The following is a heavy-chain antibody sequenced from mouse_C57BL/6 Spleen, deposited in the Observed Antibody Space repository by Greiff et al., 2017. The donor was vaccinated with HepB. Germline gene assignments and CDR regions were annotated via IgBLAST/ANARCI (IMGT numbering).Heavy chain of an antibody. CDR1: GYTFTSYW. CDR3: TRLKGDLAWFAY. Sequence: VQLQQSGTVLARPGASVKMSCKTSGYTFTSYWMHWVKQRPGQGLEWIGAIYPGNSDTSYNQKFKGKAKLTAVTSASTAYMELSSLTNEDSAVYYCTRLKGDLAWFAYWGQGTLVTVSA. CDR2: IYPGNSDT. V-gene: IGHV1-5*01. D-gene: IGHD3-3*01. J-gene: IGHJ3*01.